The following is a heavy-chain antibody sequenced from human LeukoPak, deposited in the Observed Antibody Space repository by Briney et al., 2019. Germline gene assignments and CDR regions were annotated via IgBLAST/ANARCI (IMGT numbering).Heavy chain of an antibody. D-gene: IGHD1-26*01. CDR1: GGSISSYY. V-gene: IGHV4-59*08. Sequence: SETLSLTCTVSGGSISSYYWSWIRQPPGKGLEWIGYIHYTGNTNYNPSLKSRVTMSVDTSKSQFSLKLSSVIAADTAMYYCARRGVNTWAPFDFWSQGTMVTVSS. CDR2: IHYTGNT. CDR3: ARRGVNTWAPFDF. J-gene: IGHJ3*01.